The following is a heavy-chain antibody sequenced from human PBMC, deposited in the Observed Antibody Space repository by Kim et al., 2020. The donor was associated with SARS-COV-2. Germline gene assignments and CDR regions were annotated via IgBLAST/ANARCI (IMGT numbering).Heavy chain of an antibody. CDR2: IYHSGTT. V-gene: IGHV4-38-2*02. Sequence: SETLSLTCTVSSHSTSSGYYWGWIRQPPGKGLEWIRSIYHSGTTYYNPSLKSRVTISIDTSKNQFSLRLNSVTAADTAVYYCTSKYYYDSSGYYYADWWGQGTLVTVSS. CDR3: TSKYYYDSSGYYYADW. J-gene: IGHJ4*02. D-gene: IGHD3-22*01. CDR1: SHSTSSGYY.